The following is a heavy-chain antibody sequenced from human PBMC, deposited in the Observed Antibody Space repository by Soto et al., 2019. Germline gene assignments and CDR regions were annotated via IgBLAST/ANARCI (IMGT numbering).Heavy chain of an antibody. CDR3: AAYSSGWYGFAY. D-gene: IGHD6-19*01. CDR1: GVSLSTSGVG. CDR2: IYWNDDK. Sequence: SGAALVNPTQSLTLTFTFPGVSLSTSGVGVGWIRQPPGKALEWLALIYWNDDKRYSPSLKSRLTITKDTSKNQVVLTMTNMDPVDTATYYCAAYSSGWYGFAYWGQGSLVTSPQ. J-gene: IGHJ4*02. V-gene: IGHV2-5*01.